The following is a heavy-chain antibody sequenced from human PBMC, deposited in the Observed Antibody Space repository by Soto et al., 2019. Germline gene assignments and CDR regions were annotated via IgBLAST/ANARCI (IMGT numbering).Heavy chain of an antibody. Sequence: QVQLVQSGAEVKKPGASVKVSCKASGYTFSNCGISWVRQAPGQGLDWMEWISAYNSNTKYAQKIQGTVTMTTDTTTSTAYMELRSLRSEDTAVDYCARDSPPVDYWGQGTLVTASS. J-gene: IGHJ4*02. CDR1: GYTFSNCG. CDR3: ARDSPPVDY. CDR2: ISAYNSNT. V-gene: IGHV1-18*01.